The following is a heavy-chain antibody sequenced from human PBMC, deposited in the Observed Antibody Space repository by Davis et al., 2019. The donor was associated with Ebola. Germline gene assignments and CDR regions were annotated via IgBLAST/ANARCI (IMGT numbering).Heavy chain of an antibody. CDR2: IYHTGST. CDR1: GSSISSGNY. Sequence: SETLSLTCTVSGSSISSGNYWSWVRQPPEKGLEWIGEIYHTGSTNFNPSLKSRVTISVDKAKNQFSLNLSSVAAADTALYYCARVGSGGNFDYWGQGTLVTVSS. V-gene: IGHV4-4*02. J-gene: IGHJ4*02. D-gene: IGHD6-19*01. CDR3: ARVGSGGNFDY.